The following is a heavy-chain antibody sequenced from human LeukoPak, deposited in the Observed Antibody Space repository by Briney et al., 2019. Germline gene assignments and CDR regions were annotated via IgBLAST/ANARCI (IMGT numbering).Heavy chain of an antibody. CDR1: GFTFGDYS. J-gene: IGHJ3*02. D-gene: IGHD1-14*01. V-gene: IGHV3-23*01. CDR2: ISGSGGST. CDR3: AKLGRDNNRKAFDI. Sequence: PGGSLRLSCTASGFTFGDYSMNWVRQAPGKGLEWVSAISGSGGSTYYADSVKGRFTISRDNSKNTLYLQMNSLRAEDTAVYYCAKLGRDNNRKAFDIWGQGTMVTISS.